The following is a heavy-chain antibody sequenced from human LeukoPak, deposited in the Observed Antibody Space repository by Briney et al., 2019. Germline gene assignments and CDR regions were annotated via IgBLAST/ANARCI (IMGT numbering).Heavy chain of an antibody. D-gene: IGHD4-17*01. J-gene: IGHJ4*02. CDR1: GFTFSDHY. Sequence: GGSLTLSCAASGFTFSDHYMDWVRQAPGKGLEWVGRIRKRTNSYSTEYAASVKGRFTISRDDSKNSLHLQMNSLKTEDTAVYFCARARDGDYCFDYWGQGNLVSVSS. CDR3: ARARDGDYCFDY. CDR2: IRKRTNSYST. V-gene: IGHV3-72*01.